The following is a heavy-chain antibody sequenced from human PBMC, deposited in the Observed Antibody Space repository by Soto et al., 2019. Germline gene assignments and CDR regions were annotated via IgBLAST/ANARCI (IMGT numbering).Heavy chain of an antibody. V-gene: IGHV1-2*02. D-gene: IGHD1-26*01. CDR2: INPSSGGT. CDR1: GYTFSDYY. J-gene: IGHJ5*02. CDR3: AREMGVIGAPGYTWFDP. Sequence: ASVKVSCKASGYTFSDYYVHWLREAPGQGLEWMGWINPSSGGTIYTQRFQGRVTMTRDTSISTVYMELSRLTSDDTAVYYCAREMGVIGAPGYTWFDPWGQGALVTVS.